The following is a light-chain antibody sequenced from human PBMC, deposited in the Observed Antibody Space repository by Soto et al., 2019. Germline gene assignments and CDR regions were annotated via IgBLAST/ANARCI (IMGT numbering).Light chain of an antibody. CDR3: QQRSTWPPAIT. Sequence: IELPQSPGTLSLSPGERATLSCRAGQTIGRKVLACCPQQPGQAPRLRVNGASNRATGIPARFSGSGSGTDFTLTISSLEPEDFAVYYCQQRSTWPPAITYGQGT. V-gene: IGKV3-11*01. CDR1: QTIGRKV. J-gene: IGKJ5*01. CDR2: GAS.